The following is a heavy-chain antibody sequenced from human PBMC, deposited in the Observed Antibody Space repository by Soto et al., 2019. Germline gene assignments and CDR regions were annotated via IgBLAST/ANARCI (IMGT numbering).Heavy chain of an antibody. D-gene: IGHD5-12*01. CDR1: GFIFSNYH. V-gene: IGHV3-48*01. J-gene: IGHJ4*02. Sequence: PGGSLRLSCAASGFIFSNYHMDWVRQAPGKGLEWVSYISRSGSSIYYADSVKGRFTVSRDNAKNSLYLQMNSLRAEDTAVYYCARDRVYSGYGESYWGQGTLVTVSS. CDR2: ISRSGSSI. CDR3: ARDRVYSGYGESY.